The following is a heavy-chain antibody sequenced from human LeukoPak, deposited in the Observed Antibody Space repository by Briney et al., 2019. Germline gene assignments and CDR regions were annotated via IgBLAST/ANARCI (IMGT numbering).Heavy chain of an antibody. CDR3: ARDRDYGDYNTQDLFVY. V-gene: IGHV1-3*01. D-gene: IGHD4-17*01. Sequence: GASVKVSCKASGYTFTSYAMHWVRQAPGQRLEWMGWINAGNGNTKYSQKFQGRVTITRDTSASTAYMELSSLRSDDTAVYYCARDRDYGDYNTQDLFVYWGQGTLVTVSS. CDR1: GYTFTSYA. J-gene: IGHJ4*02. CDR2: INAGNGNT.